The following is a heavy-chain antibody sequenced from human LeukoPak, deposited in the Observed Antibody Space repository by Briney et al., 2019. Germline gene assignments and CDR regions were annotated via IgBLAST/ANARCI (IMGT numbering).Heavy chain of an antibody. CDR1: GGSINFYY. CDR3: ARGIADPYSFDS. Sequence: SSETLSLTCTVSGGSINFYYWSWIRQPAGKGLEWIGRIYSTGSTNYSPSLKSRVTMSVDRSKNQFSLNLSSVTAADTAVYYCARGIADPYSFDSWGQGTLVTVSS. J-gene: IGHJ4*02. V-gene: IGHV4-4*07. CDR2: IYSTGST. D-gene: IGHD6-13*01.